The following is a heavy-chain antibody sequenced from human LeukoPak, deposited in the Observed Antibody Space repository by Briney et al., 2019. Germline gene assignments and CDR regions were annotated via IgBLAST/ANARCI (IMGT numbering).Heavy chain of an antibody. Sequence: GGSLRLSCAASGFTFSSYAMSWVRQAPGKGLEWVSAISGSGGSTYYADSVRGQFTISRDNSKNTLYLQMNSLRAEDTAVYYCAKDRAYDLWSGSFGYWGQGTLVTVSS. CDR3: AKDRAYDLWSGSFGY. J-gene: IGHJ4*02. CDR1: GFTFSSYA. V-gene: IGHV3-23*01. CDR2: ISGSGGST. D-gene: IGHD3-3*01.